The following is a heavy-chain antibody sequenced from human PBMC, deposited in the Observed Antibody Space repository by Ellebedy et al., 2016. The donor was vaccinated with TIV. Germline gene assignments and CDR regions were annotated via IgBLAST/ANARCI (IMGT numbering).Heavy chain of an antibody. V-gene: IGHV4-34*01. CDR1: VPSITGYH. D-gene: IGHD3-10*01. Sequence: SETLSLTXELDVPSITGYHRAWVRQPPGKGLEWIGDVHHRGGTRYISSLKGRVTISLDTSRKEFSLYITSVTAADTALYFCAKGSMVRGLAGWGQGTLVTVSS. CDR3: AKGSMVRGLAG. J-gene: IGHJ4*02. CDR2: VHHRGGT.